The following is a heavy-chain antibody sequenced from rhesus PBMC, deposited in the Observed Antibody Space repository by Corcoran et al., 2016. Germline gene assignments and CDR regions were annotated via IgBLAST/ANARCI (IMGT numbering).Heavy chain of an antibody. CDR1: GFTFSSYV. V-gene: IGHV3S26*01. Sequence: DVQLVESGGGLVKPGGSLRLSCVASGFTFSSYVMHWVRQAPGKGRECVAFISESGSTIYYADSVKGRFTISRDNAKNSLFLQMNSLRAEDTAVYYCSGGSWNKPEYWGQGVLVTVSS. CDR3: SGGSWNKPEY. CDR2: ISESGSTI. J-gene: IGHJ4*01. D-gene: IGHD6-25*01.